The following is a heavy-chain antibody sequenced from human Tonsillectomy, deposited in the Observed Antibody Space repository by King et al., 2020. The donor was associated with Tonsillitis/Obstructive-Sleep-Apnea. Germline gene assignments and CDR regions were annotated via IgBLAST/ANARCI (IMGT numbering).Heavy chain of an antibody. D-gene: IGHD2-15*01. J-gene: IGHJ6*04. CDR1: GFTFDDYG. CDR2: IIWNDGST. Sequence: VQLVESGGGVVRPGGSLRLSCAASGFTFDDYGMSWVRQAPGKGLEWVSGIIWNDGSTGYAESVKGRFTISRDNAKNSLYLQMNSLRAEDTALYYCARDASDCSGGGCYLEMDVWGKGTTVTVSS. CDR3: ARDASDCSGGGCYLEMDV. V-gene: IGHV3-20*04.